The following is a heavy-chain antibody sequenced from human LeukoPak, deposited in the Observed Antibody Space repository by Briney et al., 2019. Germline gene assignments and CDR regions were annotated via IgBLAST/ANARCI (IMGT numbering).Heavy chain of an antibody. CDR1: GFTFSSYA. CDR3: ARYGGSYYNLDY. J-gene: IGHJ4*02. D-gene: IGHD1-26*01. CDR2: ISYDGSNK. Sequence: GGSLRLSCAASGFTFSSYAMHWVRQAPGKGLEWVAVISYDGSNKYYADSVKGRFTISRDNSKNTLYLQMNSLRAEDTAVYYCARYGGSYYNLDYWGQGTLVTVSS. V-gene: IGHV3-30-3*01.